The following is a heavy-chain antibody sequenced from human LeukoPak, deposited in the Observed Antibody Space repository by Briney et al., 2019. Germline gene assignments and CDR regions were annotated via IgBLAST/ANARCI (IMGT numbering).Heavy chain of an antibody. V-gene: IGHV3-21*01. Sequence: GGSLRLSCAASGLPFITYSINGVGRPPGKGLEWVSSISSSNSYIFYADSVKGRFTISRDNAKNSLYLQMNSLRVEDTAVYYCARDEGRVGYFQHWGQGTLVTVSS. CDR2: ISSSNSYI. CDR1: GLPFITYS. J-gene: IGHJ1*01. D-gene: IGHD1-26*01. CDR3: ARDEGRVGYFQH.